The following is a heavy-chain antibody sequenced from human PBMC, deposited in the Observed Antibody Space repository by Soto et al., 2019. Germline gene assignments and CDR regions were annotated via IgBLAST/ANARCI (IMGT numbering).Heavy chain of an antibody. CDR1: GGTFSSYA. D-gene: IGHD1-1*01. CDR3: ARVGGTYYYYYGMDV. CDR2: IIPIFGTA. Sequence: GASVKVSCKASGGTFSSYAISWVRQAPGQGPEWMGGIIPIFGTANYAQKFQGRVTITADESTSTAYMELSSLRSEDTAVYYCARVGGTYYYYYGMDVWGQGTTVTVSS. J-gene: IGHJ6*02. V-gene: IGHV1-69*13.